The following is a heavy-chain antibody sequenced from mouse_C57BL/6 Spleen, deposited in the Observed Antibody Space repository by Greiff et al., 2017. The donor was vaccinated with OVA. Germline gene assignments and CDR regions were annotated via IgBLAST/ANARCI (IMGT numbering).Heavy chain of an antibody. CDR1: GFTFSSYA. CDR3: TRGDYYGSSPSFDY. D-gene: IGHD1-1*01. V-gene: IGHV5-9-1*02. CDR2: ISSGGDYI. Sequence: EVQLVESGEGLVKPGGSLKLSCAASGFTFSSYAMSWVRQTPEKRLEWVAYISSGGDYIYYADTVKGRFTISRDNARNTLYLQMSSLKSEDTAMYYCTRGDYYGSSPSFDYWGQGTTLTVSS. J-gene: IGHJ2*01.